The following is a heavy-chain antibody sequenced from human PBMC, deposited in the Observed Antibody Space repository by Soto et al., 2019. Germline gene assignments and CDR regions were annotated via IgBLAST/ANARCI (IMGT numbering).Heavy chain of an antibody. Sequence: EVQLVESGGGLVKPGGSLRLSCAASGFTFSSYSMNWVRQAPGKGLEWVSSISSSSSYIYYADSVKGRFTISRDNAKNSLYLQMISLRAEDTAVYYCARDYCGGDCYFLRWFDPWGQGTLVTVSS. CDR2: ISSSSSYI. V-gene: IGHV3-21*01. D-gene: IGHD2-21*01. CDR3: ARDYCGGDCYFLRWFDP. CDR1: GFTFSSYS. J-gene: IGHJ5*02.